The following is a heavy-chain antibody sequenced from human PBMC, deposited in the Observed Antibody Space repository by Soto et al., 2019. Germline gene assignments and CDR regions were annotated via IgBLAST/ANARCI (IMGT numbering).Heavy chain of an antibody. CDR3: VVTALDAFDI. CDR2: ISYDGSNK. J-gene: IGHJ3*02. Sequence: QVQLVESVGGVVQPGRSLRLSCAASGFTFSSYGMHWVRQAPGKGLEWVAVISYDGSNKYYADSVKGRFTISRDNSKNTLYLQMNSLRAEDTAVYYPVVTALDAFDIWGQGTMVTVSS. D-gene: IGHD2-21*02. V-gene: IGHV3-30*03. CDR1: GFTFSSYG.